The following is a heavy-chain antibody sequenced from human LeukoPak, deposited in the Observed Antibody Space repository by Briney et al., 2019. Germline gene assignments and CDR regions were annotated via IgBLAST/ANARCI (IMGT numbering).Heavy chain of an antibody. CDR1: GFTFSTSW. J-gene: IGHJ3*02. CDR2: SGNKASSYTT. CDR3: AKYGLAGSDRYHDASDI. D-gene: IGHD3-10*01. V-gene: IGHV3-72*01. Sequence: GGSLRLSCAASGFTFSTSWMHWVRQAPGKGLEWVGRSGNKASSYTTEYAASVKGRFSLSRDDSKNSLYLQMNSLRAEDTAVYYCAKYGLAGSDRYHDASDIWGQGTVVTVSS.